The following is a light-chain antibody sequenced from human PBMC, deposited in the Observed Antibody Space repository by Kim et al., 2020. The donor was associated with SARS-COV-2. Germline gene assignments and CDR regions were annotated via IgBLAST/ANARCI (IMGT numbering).Light chain of an antibody. CDR3: QQYKTYPRT. CDR1: QSLNSE. J-gene: IGKJ4*01. V-gene: IGKV1-5*03. Sequence: DIQMTQSPSTLSAFVGDRVTITCRASQSLNSELAWYQQKPGKAPKFLIYQASSLERGVPSRFSGSGSGTEFTLTISSLQPDDSATYYCQQYKTYPRTFGGGTKVEIK. CDR2: QAS.